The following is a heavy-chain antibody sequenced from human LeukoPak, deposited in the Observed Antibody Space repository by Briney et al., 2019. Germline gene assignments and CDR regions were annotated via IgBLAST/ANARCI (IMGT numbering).Heavy chain of an antibody. CDR1: GGSISSYY. V-gene: IGHV4-59*01. D-gene: IGHD1-26*01. CDR3: ARLVGARHVDY. J-gene: IGHJ4*02. Sequence: SETLSLTCTVSGGSISSYYWSWIRQPPGEGLEWIGYIYYSGSTNYNPSLKSRVTISVDTSKNQFSLKLSSVTAADTAVYYCARLVGARHVDYWGQGTLVTVSS. CDR2: IYYSGST.